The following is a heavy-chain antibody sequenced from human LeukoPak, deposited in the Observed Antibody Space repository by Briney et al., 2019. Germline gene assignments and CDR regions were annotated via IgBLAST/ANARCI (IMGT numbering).Heavy chain of an antibody. CDR1: GFTVSSNY. CDR3: ARGSRVTTRLDAFDI. D-gene: IGHD4-17*01. CDR2: IYSGGSI. V-gene: IGHV3-53*01. J-gene: IGHJ3*02. Sequence: GALRLSCAASGFTVSSNYMSWVRQTPGKGLEWVSTIYSGGSIYYADSVKGRFTISRDNSKNTLYLQMNSLRVEDTAVYYCARGSRVTTRLDAFDIWGQGTMVTVSS.